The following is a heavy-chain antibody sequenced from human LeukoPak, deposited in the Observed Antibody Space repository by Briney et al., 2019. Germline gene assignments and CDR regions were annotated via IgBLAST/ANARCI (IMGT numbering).Heavy chain of an antibody. V-gene: IGHV4-34*01. CDR2: INHSGST. CDR3: ARERRVPLYQLLYGGWFDP. Sequence: SETLSLTCAVYGGSFSGYYWSWIRQPPGKGLEWIGEINHSGSTNYNPPLKSRVTISVDTSKNQFSLKLSSVTAADTAVYYCARERRVPLYQLLYGGWFDPWGQGTLVTVSS. D-gene: IGHD2-2*02. J-gene: IGHJ5*02. CDR1: GGSFSGYY.